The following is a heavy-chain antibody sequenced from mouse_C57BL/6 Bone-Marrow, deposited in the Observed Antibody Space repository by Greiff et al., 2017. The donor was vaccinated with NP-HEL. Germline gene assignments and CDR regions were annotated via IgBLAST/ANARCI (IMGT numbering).Heavy chain of an antibody. J-gene: IGHJ3*01. CDR2: IDPSDSYT. V-gene: IGHV1-50*01. D-gene: IGHD1-1*01. CDR3: ARKAYYGRSYEFAY. Sequence: QQSCKASGYTFTTYWMQWVKQRPGQGLEWIGEIDPSDSYTNYNQKFKGKATLTVDTSSSTANMQLSSLTSEDSAVYYCARKAYYGRSYEFAYWGQGTLVTVSA. CDR1: GYTFTTYW.